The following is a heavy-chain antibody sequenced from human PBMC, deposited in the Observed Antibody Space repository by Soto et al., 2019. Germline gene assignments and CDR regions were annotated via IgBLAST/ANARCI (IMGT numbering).Heavy chain of an antibody. D-gene: IGHD6-13*01. Sequence: ASVKVSCKASGYTFTGYYMHWVRQAPGQGLEWMGWINPNSGGTNYAQKFQGWXXXXXXXXXXXXXXXXXXXXXXXPXXXXXARVAAATTFYGMDVWGQGTTVTVSS. V-gene: IGHV1-2*04. CDR2: INPNSGGT. J-gene: IGHJ6*02. CDR3: ARVAAATTFYGMDV. CDR1: GYTFTGYY.